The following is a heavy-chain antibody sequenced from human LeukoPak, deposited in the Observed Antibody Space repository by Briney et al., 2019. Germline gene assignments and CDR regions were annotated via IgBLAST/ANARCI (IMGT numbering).Heavy chain of an antibody. J-gene: IGHJ3*02. CDR3: ARDNYYDSSGYYGLGYAFDI. CDR1: GGSISSYY. D-gene: IGHD3-22*01. CDR2: SYYSGST. Sequence: PSETLSLTCTVSGGSISSYYWSWIRQPPGKGLEWIGYSYYSGSTNYNPSLKSRVTISVDTSKNQFSLKLSSVTAAGTAVYYCARDNYYDSSGYYGLGYAFDIWGQGTMVTVSS. V-gene: IGHV4-59*01.